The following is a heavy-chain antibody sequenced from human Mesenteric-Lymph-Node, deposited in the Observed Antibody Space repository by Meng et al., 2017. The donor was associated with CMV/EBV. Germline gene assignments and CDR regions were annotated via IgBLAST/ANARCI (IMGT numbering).Heavy chain of an antibody. V-gene: IGHV5-51*01. Sequence: ISCNASGYSLVTYWIGWVRQMPGKGLEWMGMVYPRDSDTRYSPSFQGQVAISADKSINTAYLQWSSLMASDTAMYYCVIFLPLATYWGQGSLVTVSS. CDR2: VYPRDSDT. CDR3: VIFLPLATY. CDR1: GYSLVTYW. J-gene: IGHJ4*02. D-gene: IGHD3-3*01.